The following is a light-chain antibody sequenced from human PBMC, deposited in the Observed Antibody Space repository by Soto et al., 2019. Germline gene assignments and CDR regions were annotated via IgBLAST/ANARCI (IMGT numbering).Light chain of an antibody. CDR2: DAS. V-gene: IGKV1-5*01. J-gene: IGKJ1*01. CDR1: QSISSW. Sequence: RVYLSPATLSASVGDRVTITCRASQSISSWLAWYQQKPGKAPKLLIYDASSLESGVPSRFSGSGSGTEFTLTISSLQPDDFATYYCQQYNSYSPRWTFGQGTKVDIK. CDR3: QQYNSYSPRWT.